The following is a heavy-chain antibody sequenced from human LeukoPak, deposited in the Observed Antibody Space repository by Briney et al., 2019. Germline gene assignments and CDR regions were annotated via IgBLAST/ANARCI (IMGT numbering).Heavy chain of an antibody. D-gene: IGHD1-26*01. CDR1: GGSLNSYY. J-gene: IGHJ4*02. CDR2: IYTTGST. CDR3: ARAGYTISYYSLDY. V-gene: IGHV4-4*07. Sequence: PSETLSLTSTVSGGSLNSYYWGWIRQPAGKGLEWIGRIYTTGSTNYNPSLKSRVTIPVDTSKNQFSLKLPSVTAADTAMYYCARAGYTISYYSLDYWGQGTLVTVSS.